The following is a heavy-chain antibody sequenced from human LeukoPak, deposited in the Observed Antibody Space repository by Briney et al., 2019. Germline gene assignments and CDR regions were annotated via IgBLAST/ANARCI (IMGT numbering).Heavy chain of an antibody. CDR1: GFSFSSQW. V-gene: IGHV3-7*01. CDR2: IKQDGSEK. Sequence: GGSLRLSCAASGFSFSSQWMSWVRQAPGKGLEWVANIKQDGSEKYYVDSVKGRFTISRDNAKNSLYLQMNSLRAEDTAVYYCARVQRYYWKFDAFDIWGQGTVVTVSS. D-gene: IGHD1-20*01. J-gene: IGHJ3*02. CDR3: ARVQRYYWKFDAFDI.